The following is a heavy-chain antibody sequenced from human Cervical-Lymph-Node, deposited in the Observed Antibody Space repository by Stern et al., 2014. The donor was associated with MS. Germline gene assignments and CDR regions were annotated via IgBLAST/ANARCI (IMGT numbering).Heavy chain of an antibody. CDR2: INAGNGNT. Sequence: QVQLVQSGAEVKKPGASVKVSCKASGYTFTSYAMHWVRLAPGPRLEWMGWINAGNGNTKYSQKFQGRVTITRDTSASTAYMELSSLRSEDTAVYYCARNRVWGGTDYWGQGTLVTVSS. D-gene: IGHD3-16*01. J-gene: IGHJ4*02. CDR3: ARNRVWGGTDY. CDR1: GYTFTSYA. V-gene: IGHV1-3*01.